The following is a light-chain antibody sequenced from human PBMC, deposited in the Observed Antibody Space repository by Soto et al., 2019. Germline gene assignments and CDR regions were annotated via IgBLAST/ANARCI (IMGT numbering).Light chain of an antibody. Sequence: DIQMTQSPSSLSASVGDRVTITCRASQGIINYLAWYQQKPGKVPKLLIYAASTLQSGVPTRFRCRGSGTKFTLTIASLQPDDFDTYYCQQLNSYPSITFGQGTRLEIK. V-gene: IGKV1-27*01. CDR1: QGIINY. CDR2: AAS. J-gene: IGKJ5*01. CDR3: QQLNSYPSIT.